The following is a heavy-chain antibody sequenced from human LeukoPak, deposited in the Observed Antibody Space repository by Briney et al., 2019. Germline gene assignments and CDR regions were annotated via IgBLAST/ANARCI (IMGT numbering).Heavy chain of an antibody. V-gene: IGHV6-1*01. Sequence: SQILSLTCAISGDSVASKSAAWNWIRQSPSRGLEWLGRIYSRSKWYNDYAESVKSRITISPDTSKNQFSLQLNSVTPEDTAVYYCARTYSGSYYGWFDPWGQGTLVTVSS. J-gene: IGHJ5*02. CDR2: IYSRSKWYN. CDR1: GDSVASKSAA. D-gene: IGHD1-26*01. CDR3: ARTYSGSYYGWFDP.